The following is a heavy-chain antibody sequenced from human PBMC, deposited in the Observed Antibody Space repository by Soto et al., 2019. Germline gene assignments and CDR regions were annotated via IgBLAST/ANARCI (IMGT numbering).Heavy chain of an antibody. Sequence: GGSLRLSCAASGFTFSSNWMHWVRQAPGKGLVWVSRINSDGTTTNYADSVKGRFTISGDNAKNTLYLQMNSLRAEDTAVYYCTRTTIGYYHDHWGQGTLVTVSS. CDR3: TRTTIGYYHDH. CDR2: INSDGTTT. D-gene: IGHD1-26*01. CDR1: GFTFSSNW. J-gene: IGHJ4*02. V-gene: IGHV3-74*01.